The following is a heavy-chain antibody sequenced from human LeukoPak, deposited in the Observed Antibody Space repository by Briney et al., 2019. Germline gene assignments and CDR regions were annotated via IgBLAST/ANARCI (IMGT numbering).Heavy chain of an antibody. V-gene: IGHV4-39*01. D-gene: IGHD4-23*01. CDR2: FYNSET. J-gene: IGHJ4*02. CDR3: ARHRYFGGNFADS. CDR1: GGSISTSYR. Sequence: PSETLSLTCTVSGGSISTSYRWGWIRQPPGKGLEWIGSFYNSETSYNPSLKSRVTISVDTSKNQISLKLSSVTAADTAVYYYARHRYFGGNFADSWGQGILVTVSS.